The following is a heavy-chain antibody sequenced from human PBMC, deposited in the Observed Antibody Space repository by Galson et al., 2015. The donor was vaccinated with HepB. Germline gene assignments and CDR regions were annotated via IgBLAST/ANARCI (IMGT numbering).Heavy chain of an antibody. Sequence: SVKVSCKASGGTFSSYAISWVRQAPGQGLEWMGRIIPILGIANYAQKFQGRVTITADKSTSTAYMELSSLRSEDTAVYYCARPDSGSYYWFDIWGQGTMVTVSS. J-gene: IGHJ3*02. CDR3: ARPDSGSYYWFDI. CDR2: IIPILGIA. CDR1: GGTFSSYA. D-gene: IGHD1-26*01. V-gene: IGHV1-69*04.